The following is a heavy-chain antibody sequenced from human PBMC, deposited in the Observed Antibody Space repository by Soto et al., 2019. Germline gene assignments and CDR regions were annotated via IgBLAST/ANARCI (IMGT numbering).Heavy chain of an antibody. CDR1: GGSFSSYY. CDR3: ATDSGSGYDAFDI. V-gene: IGHV4-39*01. D-gene: IGHD3-22*01. J-gene: IGHJ3*02. Sequence: PSETLSLTCAVYGGSFSSYYWGWIRQPPGKGLEWIGSIYYSGSTYYNPSLKSRVTISVDTSKNQFSLKLSSVTAADTAVYYCATDSGSGYDAFDIWGQGTMVTVSS. CDR2: IYYSGST.